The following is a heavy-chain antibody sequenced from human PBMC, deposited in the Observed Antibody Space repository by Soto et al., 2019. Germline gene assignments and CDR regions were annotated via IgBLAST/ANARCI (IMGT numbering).Heavy chain of an antibody. CDR3: ARDRAYYDSNGLYFDY. J-gene: IGHJ4*02. Sequence: SETLSLTCTVSGVSISNYYWSWIRQPPGKGLEWIGYIYYSGSTKYNPSLESRVSISEDTSKNQFSLKLRSVTAADTAVYYCARDRAYYDSNGLYFDYWGQGTLVTVSS. CDR2: IYYSGST. V-gene: IGHV4-59*01. CDR1: GVSISNYY. D-gene: IGHD3-22*01.